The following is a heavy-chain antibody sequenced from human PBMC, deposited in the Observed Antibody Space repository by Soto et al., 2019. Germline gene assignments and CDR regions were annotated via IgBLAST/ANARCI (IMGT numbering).Heavy chain of an antibody. CDR2: INPSGGST. V-gene: IGHV1-46*01. J-gene: IGHJ6*02. CDR3: ARAKSDSNYVDGMDV. D-gene: IGHD4-4*01. CDR1: GYTFTSYY. Sequence: QVQLVQSGAEVKKPGASVKVSCKASGYTFTSYYMHWVRQAPGQGLEWMGIINPSGGSTSYAQKFQVRVTMTRDTSTSTVYMELSSLRSEDTAVYYCARAKSDSNYVDGMDVWGQGTTVTFSS.